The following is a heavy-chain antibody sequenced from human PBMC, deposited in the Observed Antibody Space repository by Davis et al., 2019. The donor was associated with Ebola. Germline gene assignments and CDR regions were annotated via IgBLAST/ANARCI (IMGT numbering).Heavy chain of an antibody. CDR3: ARESRVADRLLYYFDY. CDR1: GGTFSSYA. CDR2: IIPIFGTA. Sequence: SVKVSCKASGGTFSSYAISWVRQAPGQGLEWMGGIIPIFGTANYAQKFQGRVTITADESTSTAYMELSSLRSEDTAVYYCARESRVADRLLYYFDYWGQGTLVTVSS. V-gene: IGHV1-69*13. D-gene: IGHD6-19*01. J-gene: IGHJ4*02.